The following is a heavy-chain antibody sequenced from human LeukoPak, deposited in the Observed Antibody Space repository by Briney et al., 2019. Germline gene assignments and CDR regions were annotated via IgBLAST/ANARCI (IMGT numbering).Heavy chain of an antibody. D-gene: IGHD5-12*01. CDR3: ARDKRGPSDY. CDR2: ISAYNGNT. CDR1: GGTFSSYA. J-gene: IGHJ4*02. V-gene: IGHV1-18*01. Sequence: ASVKVSCKASGGTFSSYAISWVRQAPGQGLEWMGWISAYNGNTNYAQKLQGRVTMTTDTSTSTAYMELRSLRSDDTAVYYCARDKRGPSDYWGQGTLVTVSS.